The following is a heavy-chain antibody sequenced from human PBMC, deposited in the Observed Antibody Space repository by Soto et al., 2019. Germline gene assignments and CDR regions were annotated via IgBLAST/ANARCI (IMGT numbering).Heavy chain of an antibody. Sequence: EVQLLESGGGLVQPGGSLRLSCAASGFTFSSYAMSWVRQAPGKGLEWVSAISGSGGSTYYADSVKGRFTISRDNSKNMLYLQMNSLRAEDTAVYYCAKTYSSSWYVDGLGYWGQGTLVTVSS. J-gene: IGHJ4*02. CDR2: ISGSGGST. CDR3: AKTYSSSWYVDGLGY. V-gene: IGHV3-23*01. D-gene: IGHD6-13*01. CDR1: GFTFSSYA.